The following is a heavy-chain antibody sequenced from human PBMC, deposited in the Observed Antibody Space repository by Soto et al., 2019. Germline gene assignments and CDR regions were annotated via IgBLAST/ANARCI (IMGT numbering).Heavy chain of an antibody. CDR3: ARVGGYGSAS. J-gene: IGHJ4*02. V-gene: IGHV1-69*01. D-gene: IGHD3-10*01. CDR1: GGTFSSYA. CDR2: IIPILRTA. Sequence: QVQLVQSGAEVKKTGSSVKVSCKASGGTFSSYAINWVRQAPGQGFEWMGGIIPILRTANYAQKFQGRVTITADESTTTAYMELSGLRSEDTATYYCARVGGYGSASWGQGTLVTVSS.